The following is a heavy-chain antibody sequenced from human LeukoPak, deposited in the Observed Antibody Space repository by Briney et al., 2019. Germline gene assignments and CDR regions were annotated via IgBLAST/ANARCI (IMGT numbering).Heavy chain of an antibody. CDR2: IKQDGSLT. V-gene: IGHV3-7*03. J-gene: IGHJ4*02. CDR3: ARDPFDY. Sequence: GGSLRLSCAPSGFTFSNYFMSWVRQAPGKGLEWVANIKQDGSLTHYVDSVKGRFTISRDNAKNSLYLQMNSLRAEDTAVYYCARDPFDYWGQGTLVTVSS. CDR1: GFTFSNYF.